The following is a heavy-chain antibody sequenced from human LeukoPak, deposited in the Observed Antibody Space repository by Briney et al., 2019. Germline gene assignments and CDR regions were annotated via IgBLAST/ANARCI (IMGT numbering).Heavy chain of an antibody. V-gene: IGHV4-34*01. J-gene: IGHJ6*02. D-gene: IGHD4-17*01. CDR1: GGSFSGYY. Sequence: SETLSLTCAVYGGSFSGYYWNWIRQPPGKGLEWIGEINHGGSTNYNPSLKSRVTISVDTSKNQFSLRLSSVTAADTAVYYCAKDLLRPYYYYYGMDVWGQGTTVTVSS. CDR3: AKDLLRPYYYYYGMDV. CDR2: INHGGST.